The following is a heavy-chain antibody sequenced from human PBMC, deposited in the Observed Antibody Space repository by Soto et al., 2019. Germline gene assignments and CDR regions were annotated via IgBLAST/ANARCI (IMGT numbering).Heavy chain of an antibody. CDR3: ATCMWLVTTNSFAP. J-gene: IGHJ5*02. CDR2: FDPEDGET. CDR1: GYTLTELS. V-gene: IGHV1-24*01. Sequence: ASVKVSCKVSGYTLTELSMHWVRQAPGKGLEWMGGFDPEDGETIYAQKFQGRVTMTEDTSTDTAYMELSSLRSEDTAVYYCATCMWLVTTNSFAPWGQGTLDTVSS. D-gene: IGHD3-22*01.